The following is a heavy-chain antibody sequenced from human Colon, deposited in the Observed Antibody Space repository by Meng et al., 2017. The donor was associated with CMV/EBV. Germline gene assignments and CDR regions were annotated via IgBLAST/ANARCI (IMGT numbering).Heavy chain of an antibody. Sequence: SSKASGFTFNTYSIHWGRQTPGQRLEWMGWVNTSNGNTKYSRTFQGRVTITRDSSATTTYMELNSLTSEDTAVYYCARGYTSGCRDYWGQGTLVTVSS. V-gene: IGHV1-3*04. CDR1: GFTFNTYS. J-gene: IGHJ4*02. CDR2: VNTSNGNT. CDR3: ARGYTSGCRDY. D-gene: IGHD6-19*01.